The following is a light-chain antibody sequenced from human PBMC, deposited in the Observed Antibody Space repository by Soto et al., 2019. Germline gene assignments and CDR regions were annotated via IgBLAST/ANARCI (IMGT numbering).Light chain of an antibody. V-gene: IGKV1-39*01. Sequence: DIQMTQSPSSLSASVGERVTITCRASQNINVFLSWYQQKPWKAVELLIYEASTLQSGVPSRFSGSGSVTDFALTISSLQPEYLATYYCQQSDSVPYTFGQGTKLGIQ. CDR3: QQSDSVPYT. CDR2: EAS. CDR1: QNINVF. J-gene: IGKJ2*01.